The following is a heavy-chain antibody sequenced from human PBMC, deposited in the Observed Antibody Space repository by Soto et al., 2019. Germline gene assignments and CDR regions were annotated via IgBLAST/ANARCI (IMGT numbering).Heavy chain of an antibody. V-gene: IGHV4-4*02. CDR2: IYHSGST. Sequence: PSETLSLTCAVSGGSISSSNWWSWVRQPPGKGLEWIGEIYHSGSTNYNPSLKSRVTISVDKSKNQFSLKLSSVTAADTAVYYCAKDRVLSPYYYDSSGYFPDAFDIWGQGTMVTVSS. J-gene: IGHJ3*02. CDR3: AKDRVLSPYYYDSSGYFPDAFDI. D-gene: IGHD3-22*01. CDR1: GGSISSSNW.